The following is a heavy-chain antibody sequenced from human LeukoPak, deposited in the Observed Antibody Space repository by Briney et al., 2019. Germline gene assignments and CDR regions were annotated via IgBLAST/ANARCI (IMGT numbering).Heavy chain of an antibody. J-gene: IGHJ4*02. V-gene: IGHV1-69*13. CDR2: IIPIFGTA. Sequence: SVKVSCKASGGTFSSYAISWVRQAPGQGLEWMGGIIPIFGTANYAQKFQGRVTITADESTSTAYMELSSLRSEDTAVYYCASRGDCGGDCYPDWGQGTLVTVSS. CDR3: ASRGDCGGDCYPD. CDR1: GGTFSSYA. D-gene: IGHD2-21*02.